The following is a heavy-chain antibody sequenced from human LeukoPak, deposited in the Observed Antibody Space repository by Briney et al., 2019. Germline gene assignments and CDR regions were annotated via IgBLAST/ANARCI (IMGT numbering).Heavy chain of an antibody. Sequence: GGSLRLSCVASGFSLTAYEMNWVRQTPGKGLEWISYISGPSIHYADSVKGRFTISRDNSKNTLYLQMNSLRAEDTAVYYCAKDRRYSSGWYDYWGQGTLVTVSS. CDR3: AKDRRYSSGWYDY. D-gene: IGHD6-19*01. CDR1: GFSLTAYE. V-gene: IGHV3-48*03. CDR2: ISGPSI. J-gene: IGHJ4*02.